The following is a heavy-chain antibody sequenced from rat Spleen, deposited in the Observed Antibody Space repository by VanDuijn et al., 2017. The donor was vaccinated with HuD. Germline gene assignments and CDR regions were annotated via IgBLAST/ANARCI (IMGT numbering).Heavy chain of an antibody. J-gene: IGHJ3*01. Sequence: QVQLNASGPGLVQPLQSLSLTCTVSGFSLTSYHVSWVRQPPEKGQEWIAAISSGSTTYYNSASKSRLDITRDTSKSQDFLKMNSLQTEDTAMYFCARSSSSYYSGFAYWGQGTLVTVSS. CDR1: GFSLTSYH. CDR3: ARSSSSYYSGFAY. D-gene: IGHD1-1*01. V-gene: IGHV2S12*01. CDR2: ISSGSTT.